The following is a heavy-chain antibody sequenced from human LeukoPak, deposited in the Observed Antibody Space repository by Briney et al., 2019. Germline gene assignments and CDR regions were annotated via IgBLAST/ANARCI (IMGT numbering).Heavy chain of an antibody. CDR3: ARDVPMGYYDSSGHRGYYYGMDV. J-gene: IGHJ6*02. D-gene: IGHD3-22*01. V-gene: IGHV4-59*01. Sequence: SESLSLTRTVSGGSISSYYWSWIRQPPGKGLERIGHIYYSGSTNYNPSLKSRVTISVDTSKTQFSLKLSSVTAADTAVYYCARDVPMGYYDSSGHRGYYYGMDVWGQGTTVTVSS. CDR2: IYYSGST. CDR1: GGSISSYY.